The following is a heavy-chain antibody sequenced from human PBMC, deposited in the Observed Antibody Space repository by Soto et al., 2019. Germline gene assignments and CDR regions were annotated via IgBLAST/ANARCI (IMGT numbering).Heavy chain of an antibody. V-gene: IGHV3-48*03. J-gene: IGHJ3*02. CDR1: GFTFSGYE. CDR3: AIDVSYSSSSDAFDI. Sequence: EVQLVESGGDLVQPGGSLSLSCAASGFTFSGYEMNWVRQAPGKGLEWVSYISSRGTTIYYADSVKDRFTISRDNAKNSLYLQMSSLRAEDTAVYYCAIDVSYSSSSDAFDIWGQGTMVTVSS. CDR2: ISSRGTTI. D-gene: IGHD6-6*01.